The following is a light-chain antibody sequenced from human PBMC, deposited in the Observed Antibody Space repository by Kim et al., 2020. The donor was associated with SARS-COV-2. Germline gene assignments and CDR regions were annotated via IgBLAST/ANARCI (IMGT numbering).Light chain of an antibody. CDR1: SSDVGSYDR. CDR3: SSYTSSSTWV. V-gene: IGLV2-18*02. CDR2: EVS. Sequence: GRSGTISCTGTSSDVGSYDRVSWYQQPPGTAPKVMIYEVSNRPSGVPDRFSGSKSGNTASLTISGLQAEDEADYYCSSYTSSSTWVFGGGTQLTVL. J-gene: IGLJ3*02.